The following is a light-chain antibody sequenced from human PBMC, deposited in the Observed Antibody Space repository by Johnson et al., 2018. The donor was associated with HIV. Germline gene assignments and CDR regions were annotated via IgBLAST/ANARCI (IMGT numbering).Light chain of an antibody. CDR2: DNN. V-gene: IGLV1-51*01. Sequence: QSVLTQPPSVSAAPGQKVTISCSGSNSNIGNNYVSWYQQLPGTAPKLLIYDNNKRPSGIPDRFSASKSGTSATLGITGPQTGDEADYYCGTWDSSLSAYVFGTGTKVTVL. CDR1: NSNIGNNY. J-gene: IGLJ1*01. CDR3: GTWDSSLSAYV.